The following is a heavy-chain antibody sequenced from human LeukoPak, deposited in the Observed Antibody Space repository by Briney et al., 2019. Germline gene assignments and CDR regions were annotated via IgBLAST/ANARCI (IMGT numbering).Heavy chain of an antibody. V-gene: IGHV3-48*03. CDR3: ARDRAYSSSYYRGVDY. J-gene: IGHJ4*02. CDR2: ISSSGSTI. D-gene: IGHD6-13*01. Sequence: GGSLRLSCAASGLTFSSYEMNWVRQAPGKGLEWVSYISSSGSTIYYADSVKGRFTISRDNAKNSLYLQMNSLRAEDTAVYYCARDRAYSSSYYRGVDYWGQGTLVTVSS. CDR1: GLTFSSYE.